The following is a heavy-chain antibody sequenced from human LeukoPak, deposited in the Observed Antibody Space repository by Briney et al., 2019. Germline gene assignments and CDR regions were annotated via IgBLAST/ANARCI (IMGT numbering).Heavy chain of an antibody. CDR3: ARGGVGPTTNWFDP. CDR1: GGSISGSGYY. J-gene: IGHJ5*02. D-gene: IGHD1-26*01. CDR2: IYHTGST. V-gene: IGHV4-30-2*01. Sequence: SQTLSLTCTVSGGSISGSGYYWSWIRQPPGRGLEWIGYIYHTGSTYYNPSPKSRVSISVDRSTNQFSLRLTSVTAADTAVYYCARGGVGPTTNWFDPWGRGTLVAVSS.